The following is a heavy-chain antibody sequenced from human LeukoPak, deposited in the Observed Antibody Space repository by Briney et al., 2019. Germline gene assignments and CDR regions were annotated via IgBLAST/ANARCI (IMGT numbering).Heavy chain of an antibody. CDR2: IWYDGSNK. Sequence: PGRSLRLSCAASGFTFSSYGMHWVRQAPGKGLEWVAVIWYDGSNKYYADSVKGRFTISRDNSKNTLYLQMNSLRAEDTAVYYCARDKSWPPLGEAFDIWGQGTMVTVSS. V-gene: IGHV3-33*01. CDR3: ARDKSWPPLGEAFDI. CDR1: GFTFSSYG. J-gene: IGHJ3*02. D-gene: IGHD6-13*01.